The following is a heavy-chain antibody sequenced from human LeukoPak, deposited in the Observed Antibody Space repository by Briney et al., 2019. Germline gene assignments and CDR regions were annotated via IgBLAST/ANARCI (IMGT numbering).Heavy chain of an antibody. CDR1: GFTFSSYW. V-gene: IGHV3-7*01. CDR2: IKQDGSEK. CDR3: ARLPPSGYSSGWPRFY. D-gene: IGHD6-19*01. J-gene: IGHJ4*02. Sequence: GGSLRLSCAASGFTFSSYWMSWVRQAPGKGLEWVANIKQDGSEKYYVDSVKGRFTISRDNAKNSLYLQMNSLRAEDTAVYYCARLPPSGYSSGWPRFYWGQGTPVTVSS.